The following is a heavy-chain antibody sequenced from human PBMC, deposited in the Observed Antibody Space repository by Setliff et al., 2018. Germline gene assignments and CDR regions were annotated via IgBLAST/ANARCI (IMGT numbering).Heavy chain of an antibody. J-gene: IGHJ6*03. CDR2: INHSGST. Sequence: PSETLSLTCAVYGGSFSGYYWSWIRQPPGKGLEWIGEINHSGSTNYNPSLKSRVTISVDTSKNQFFLKLSSVTAADTAVYYCARDTLLRGSRRSMDVWGKGTTVTVSS. V-gene: IGHV4-34*01. CDR3: ARDTLLRGSRRSMDV. CDR1: GGSFSGYY. D-gene: IGHD3-10*01.